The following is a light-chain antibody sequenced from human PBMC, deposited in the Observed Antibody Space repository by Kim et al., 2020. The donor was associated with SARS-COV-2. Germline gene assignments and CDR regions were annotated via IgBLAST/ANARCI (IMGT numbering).Light chain of an antibody. CDR3: SSFTTSSTLV. V-gene: IGLV2-14*03. CDR2: DVN. Sequence: GPSIPFSCTGTSSDIGGYDFVSWYQQHPGKAPKLMIFDVNNRPSGVSNRFSGSKSGFTASLTISGLQAEDEANYYCSSFTTSSTLVFGGGTKLTVL. J-gene: IGLJ3*02. CDR1: SSDIGGYDF.